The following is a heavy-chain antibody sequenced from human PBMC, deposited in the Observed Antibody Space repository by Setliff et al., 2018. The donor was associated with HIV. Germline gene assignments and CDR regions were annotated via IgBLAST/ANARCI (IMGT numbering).Heavy chain of an antibody. Sequence: SETLSLTCAVYGGAFSGYYWTWIRQSPGRGLEWIGSIYARGSTYYNPSLKSRVTISVDTSKNQFSLRLTSVTAADTAIYYCAREVDVLTTSDAFDIWGRGTMVTVSS. CDR2: IYARGST. D-gene: IGHD2-21*02. CDR3: AREVDVLTTSDAFDI. V-gene: IGHV4-34*01. CDR1: GGAFSGYY. J-gene: IGHJ3*02.